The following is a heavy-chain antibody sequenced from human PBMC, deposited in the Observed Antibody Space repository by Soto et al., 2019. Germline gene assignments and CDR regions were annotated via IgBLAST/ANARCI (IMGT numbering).Heavy chain of an antibody. CDR1: GDSVSSNSAG. Sequence: SQTLPLTCAITGDSVSSNSAGRSWVRQSPSRGLEWLGRTYYRSKWYYEYAVSVRGRITINPDTSKNQYSLQLNSVTPEDTAVYFCARGEQYSGRIFDYWGQGTLVTVSS. CDR2: TYYRSKWYY. V-gene: IGHV6-1*01. CDR3: ARGEQYSGRIFDY. J-gene: IGHJ4*01. D-gene: IGHD1-26*01.